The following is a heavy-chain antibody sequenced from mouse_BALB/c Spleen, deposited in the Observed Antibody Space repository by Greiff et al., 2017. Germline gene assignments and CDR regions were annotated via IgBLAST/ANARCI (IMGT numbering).Heavy chain of an antibody. CDR1: GYPFTSYV. CDR2: INPYNDGT. J-gene: IGHJ1*01. V-gene: IGHV1-14*01. Sequence: VQLQQSGPELVKPGASVKMSCKASGYPFTSYVMHWVKQKPGQGLEWIGYINPYNDGTKYNEKFKGKATLTSDKSSSTAYMELSSLTSEDSAVYYCARRDGSSFWYFDVWGAGTTVTVSS. D-gene: IGHD1-1*01. CDR3: ARRDGSSFWYFDV.